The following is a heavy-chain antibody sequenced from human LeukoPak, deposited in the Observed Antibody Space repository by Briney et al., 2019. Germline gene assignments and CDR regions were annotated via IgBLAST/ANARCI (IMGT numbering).Heavy chain of an antibody. V-gene: IGHV3-20*04. CDR3: AGYYYDSSRGFDL. CDR2: INWNGAWT. J-gene: IGHJ5*02. CDR1: GFKFDDYG. D-gene: IGHD3-22*01. Sequence: GGSLRLSCAASGFKFDDYGMSWVRQAPGEGLEWVCDINWNGAWTGYADSVKGRFTISRDNAKNSLYLQMNSLRAEGTALYYCAGYYYDSSRGFDLWGQGTLVTVSA.